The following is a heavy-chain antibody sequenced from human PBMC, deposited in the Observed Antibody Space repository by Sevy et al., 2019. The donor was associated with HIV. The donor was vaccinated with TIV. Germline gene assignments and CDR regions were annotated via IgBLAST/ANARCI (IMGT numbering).Heavy chain of an antibody. D-gene: IGHD3-10*01. CDR2: IRYDGSTK. V-gene: IGHV3-30*02. CDR3: AKGLGMVQGALLSDDV. CDR1: GFTFSGYG. J-gene: IGHJ3*01. Sequence: GGSLRLSCAASGFTFSGYGMHWVHQAPGKGLEWVAFIRYDGSTKYYVNSVKGRFTISRENSKNTLFLQMNSLRTEDTSVYYCAKGLGMVQGALLSDDVWGQGTLVTVSS.